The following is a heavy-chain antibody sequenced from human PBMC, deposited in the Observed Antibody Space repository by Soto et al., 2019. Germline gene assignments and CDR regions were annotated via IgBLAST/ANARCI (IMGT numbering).Heavy chain of an antibody. CDR2: ISSSSSYI. Sequence: GGSLRLSCAASGFTFSRYSMNWGRQAPGKGLEWVSSISSSSSYIYYADSVKGRFTISRDNAKNSLYLQMNSLRAEDTAVFCCARGPECNYGDYFTYWSLGSLVTVSS. CDR3: ARGPECNYGDYFTY. D-gene: IGHD4-4*01. CDR1: GFTFSRYS. J-gene: IGHJ4*02. V-gene: IGHV3-21*01.